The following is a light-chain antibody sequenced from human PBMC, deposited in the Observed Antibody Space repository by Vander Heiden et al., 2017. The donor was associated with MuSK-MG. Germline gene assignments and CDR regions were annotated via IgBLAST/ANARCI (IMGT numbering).Light chain of an antibody. V-gene: IGKV2D-29*01. CDR3: MQCLQQGHT. J-gene: IGKJ4*01. CDR1: QSLLQSDGKTY. Sequence: DIVMTQTKLALSVTTGQRASSSCKSSQSLLQSDGKTYLQWYLLKPGHPPQLLSYEGSIRGSGVPDRFSGRGSATDFTRKISRVEAADVRVSYCMQCLQQGHTFAGGTKVEIK. CDR2: EGS.